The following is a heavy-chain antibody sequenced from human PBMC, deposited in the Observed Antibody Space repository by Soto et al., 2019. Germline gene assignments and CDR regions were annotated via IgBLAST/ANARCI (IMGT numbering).Heavy chain of an antibody. V-gene: IGHV3-48*03. Sequence: PGVSLRLSCVASEFTFRSYEMNWVRQAPGKGLEWVSYISSSGTTIYYTDSVKGRFTISRDNAKKSLYLQMNSLRAEDTAVYYCVRFGGAAAGPGDYWGQGTLVTVSS. CDR3: VRFGGAAAGPGDY. J-gene: IGHJ4*02. CDR2: ISSSGTTI. CDR1: EFTFRSYE. D-gene: IGHD6-13*01.